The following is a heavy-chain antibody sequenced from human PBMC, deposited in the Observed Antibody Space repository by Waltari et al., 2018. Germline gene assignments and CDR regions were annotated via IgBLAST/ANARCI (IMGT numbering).Heavy chain of an antibody. CDR3: ARQPIPSRKSRPPPLPPV. CDR2: IHHSGDL. CDR1: GHSISSGSC. J-gene: IGHJ3*01. Sequence: QVRLQESGPGLVKPSDTLSLTCDVSGHSISSGSCWAWIRQPPGAGLEWLGSIHHSGDLSYNSSLKSRPTMSRDTSKNQFSLTLTSVTAADTAMYFCARQPIPSRKSRPPPLPPVWGQGTMVIVSS. V-gene: IGHV4-38-2*01.